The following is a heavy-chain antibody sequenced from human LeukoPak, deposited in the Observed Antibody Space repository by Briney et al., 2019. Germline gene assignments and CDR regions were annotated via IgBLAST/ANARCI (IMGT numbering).Heavy chain of an antibody. CDR3: ARPDYYYGSGSL. J-gene: IGHJ4*02. Sequence: PSETLSLTCAVYGGSFSGYYWSWIRQPPRKGLEWIGEIIHSGRINYNPSLKSRVTISIDTTKNQFSLKPNSVTAADTAVYYCARPDYYYGSGSLWGQGTLVTVSS. CDR2: IIHSGRI. V-gene: IGHV4-34*12. CDR1: GGSFSGYY. D-gene: IGHD3-10*01.